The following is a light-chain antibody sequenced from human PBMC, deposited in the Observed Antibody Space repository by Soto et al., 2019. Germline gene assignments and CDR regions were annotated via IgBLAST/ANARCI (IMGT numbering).Light chain of an antibody. CDR2: DAS. CDR3: QQRSNWPA. V-gene: IGKV3-11*01. Sequence: EIVLTQSPATLSLSPGERATLSCRASQSVSSYLAWYQQKPGQAPRLLIYDASNRATGIPARFSGSGSGTDFTLTISSLEPEDFAVYCCQQRSNWPAFSQGTKLEIK. J-gene: IGKJ2*01. CDR1: QSVSSY.